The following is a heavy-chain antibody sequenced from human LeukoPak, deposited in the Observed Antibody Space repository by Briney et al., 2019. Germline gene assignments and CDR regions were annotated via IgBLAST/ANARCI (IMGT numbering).Heavy chain of an antibody. CDR3: AADRRALRYYWYFDL. Sequence: SVTVSCKASGFTFTSSAMQWVRQARGQRLEWIGWIVVGSGNTNYAQKFQERVTITRDMSTSTAYMELSSLRSEDTAVYYCAADRRALRYYWYFDLWGRGTLVTVSS. CDR1: GFTFTSSA. CDR2: IVVGSGNT. J-gene: IGHJ2*01. V-gene: IGHV1-58*02. D-gene: IGHD3-16*01.